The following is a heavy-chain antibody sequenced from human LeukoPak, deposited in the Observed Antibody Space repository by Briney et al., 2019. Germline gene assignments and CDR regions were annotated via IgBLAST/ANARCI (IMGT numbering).Heavy chain of an antibody. CDR3: ARLYSSGPNYYYGMDV. V-gene: IGHV4-59*01. CDR2: IYYSGST. J-gene: IGHJ6*02. D-gene: IGHD6-19*01. CDR1: GGSIRSYY. Sequence: KTSETLSLTCTVSGGSIRSYYWSWIRQPPGKGLEWIGYIYYSGSTNYNPSLKSRVTISVDTSKNQFSLKLSSVTAADTAVYYCARLYSSGPNYYYGMDVWGQGTTVTVSS.